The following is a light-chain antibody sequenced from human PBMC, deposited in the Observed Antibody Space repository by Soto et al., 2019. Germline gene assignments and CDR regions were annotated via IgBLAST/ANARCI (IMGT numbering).Light chain of an antibody. CDR3: SSYTINRTYV. Sequence: ALTQPASVSGSPGQSITISCTGTSSDVGGYNYVSWYQQNPGKAPKLMIYEVSNRPSGVSNRFSGSKSGNMASLTISGLQAEDEADYYCSSYTINRTYVFGTGTKV. V-gene: IGLV2-14*01. J-gene: IGLJ1*01. CDR2: EVS. CDR1: SSDVGGYNY.